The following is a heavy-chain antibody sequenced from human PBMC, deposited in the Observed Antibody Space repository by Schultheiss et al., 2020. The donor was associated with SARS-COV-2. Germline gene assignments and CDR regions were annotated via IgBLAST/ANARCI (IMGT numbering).Heavy chain of an antibody. CDR3: AKLYGDYLDDAFDI. CDR1: GFTFSSYA. J-gene: IGHJ3*02. V-gene: IGHV3-21*04. D-gene: IGHD4-17*01. CDR2: ISSSSSYI. Sequence: GESLKISCAASGFTFSSYAMSWVRQAPGKGLEWVSSISSSSSYIYYADSVKGRFTISRDNAKNTLYLQMNSLRAEDTAVYYCAKLYGDYLDDAFDIWGQGTMVTVSS.